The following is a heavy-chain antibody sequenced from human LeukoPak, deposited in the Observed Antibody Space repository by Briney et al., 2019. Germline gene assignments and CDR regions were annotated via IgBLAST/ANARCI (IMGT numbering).Heavy chain of an antibody. CDR1: GYTFTCCA. V-gene: IGHV1-18*01. Sequence: ASVKVSCKASGYTFTCCASRWVRQAPGQGLEWMGWISAYNGNTNYAQKIPGRVTMTTDTSTSTAYMELRSLRSDDTAVYYRARGQNWFDPWGQGTLVTAS. CDR2: ISAYNGNT. J-gene: IGHJ5*02. CDR3: ARGQNWFDP.